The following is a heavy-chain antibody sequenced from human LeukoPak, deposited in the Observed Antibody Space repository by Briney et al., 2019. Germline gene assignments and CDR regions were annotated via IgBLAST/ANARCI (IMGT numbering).Heavy chain of an antibody. CDR2: ISSSSSTI. CDR3: AEMSRAVAGNVRAFDI. J-gene: IGHJ3*02. V-gene: IGHV3-48*01. D-gene: IGHD6-19*01. CDR1: GFTFSSYS. Sequence: GGSLRLSCAASGFTFSSYSMNWVRQAPGKGLEWVSYISSSSSTIYYADSVKGRFTISRDNAKNSLYLQMNSLRAEDTAVYYCAEMSRAVAGNVRAFDIWGQGTMVTVSS.